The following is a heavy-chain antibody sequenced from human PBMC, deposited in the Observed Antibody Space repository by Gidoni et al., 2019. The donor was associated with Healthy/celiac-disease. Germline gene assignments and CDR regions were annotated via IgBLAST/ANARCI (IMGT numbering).Heavy chain of an antibody. V-gene: IGHV3-23*01. Sequence: EVQLLESGGGFVQPGGSLRLSCAASGFTFSSYAMSWVRQAPGKGLEWVSAIGGSGGNTYYADSVKGRFTISRDNSNNTLYVQMNSLRAEDTAVYYCAKTPGYGEDYWGQGTLVTVSS. CDR3: AKTPGYGEDY. CDR2: IGGSGGNT. CDR1: GFTFSSYA. D-gene: IGHD1-1*01. J-gene: IGHJ4*02.